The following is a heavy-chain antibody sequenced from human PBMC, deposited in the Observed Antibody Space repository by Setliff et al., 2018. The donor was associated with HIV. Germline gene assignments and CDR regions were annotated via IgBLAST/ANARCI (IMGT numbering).Heavy chain of an antibody. CDR1: AYTFTAYY. Sequence: ASVKVSCKASAYTFTAYYLHWVRQAPGQGLEWMGWINPNSGGTNYAQKFQGRVTMTRDTSISTAYMELSSLRYDDTAVYYCARGRDFWNGYYDFDSWGQGTLVTAPQ. V-gene: IGHV1-2*02. J-gene: IGHJ4*02. D-gene: IGHD3-3*01. CDR2: INPNSGGT. CDR3: ARGRDFWNGYYDFDS.